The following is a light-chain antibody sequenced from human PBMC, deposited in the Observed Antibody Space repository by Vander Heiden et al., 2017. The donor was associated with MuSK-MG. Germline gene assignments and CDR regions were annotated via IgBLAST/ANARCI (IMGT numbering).Light chain of an antibody. CDR3: QQYNNDWT. CDR2: KAS. V-gene: IGKV1-5*03. J-gene: IGKJ1*01. Sequence: DIQMTQSPSTLSASVGDRETITCRASQSAGNWLAWYQQKPGKAPKLLSYKASSLGSGVPSRFSGSGSGTEFTLTISSLQPDDFATYYCQQYNNDWTFGQGTKVEIK. CDR1: QSAGNW.